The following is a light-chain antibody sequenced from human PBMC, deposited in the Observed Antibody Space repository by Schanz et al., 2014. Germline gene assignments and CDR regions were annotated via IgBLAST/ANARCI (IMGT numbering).Light chain of an antibody. V-gene: IGLV2-23*02. CDR1: SSDVGGYDY. CDR3: CSYAGDNTLR. CDR2: DVS. Sequence: QSALTQPASVSGSPGQSITISCTGGSSDVGGYDYVSWYQQQPGKAPKLLIYDVSKRPSGVYTRFSGSKSGNTASLTISGLQAEDEADYYCCSYAGDNTLRFGGGTKLTVL. J-gene: IGLJ3*02.